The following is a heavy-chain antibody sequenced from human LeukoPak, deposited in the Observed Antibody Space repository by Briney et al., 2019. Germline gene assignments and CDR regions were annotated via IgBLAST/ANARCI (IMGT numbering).Heavy chain of an antibody. V-gene: IGHV1-69*04. Sequence: ASVKVSCKASGGTFSSYAISWVRQAPGQGLEWVGRIIPILGIAHYAQKLQGRVTITADQSTSTAYVELSSLRSEDTAVYYCARDGYTPTYYYYGMDVWGQGTTVTVSS. D-gene: IGHD5-24*01. CDR3: ARDGYTPTYYYYGMDV. CDR1: GGTFSSYA. J-gene: IGHJ6*02. CDR2: IIPILGIA.